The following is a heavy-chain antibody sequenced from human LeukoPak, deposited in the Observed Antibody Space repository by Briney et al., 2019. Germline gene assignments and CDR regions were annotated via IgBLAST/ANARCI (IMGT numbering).Heavy chain of an antibody. Sequence: ASVKVSCKASGYTFTGYYMHWVRQAPGQGLEWMGWINPNSGGTNYAQKFQGRVTMTRDTSTNTAYMELSSLTHDDTAVYYCARGVLIQGRGAFDIWGQGSMVTVSS. CDR1: GYTFTGYY. D-gene: IGHD3-9*01. CDR2: INPNSGGT. J-gene: IGHJ3*02. CDR3: ARGVLIQGRGAFDI. V-gene: IGHV1-2*02.